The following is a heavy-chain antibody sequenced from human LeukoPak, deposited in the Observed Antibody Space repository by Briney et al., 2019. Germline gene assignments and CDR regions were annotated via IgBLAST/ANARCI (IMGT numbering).Heavy chain of an antibody. CDR2: ISSSSSYI. D-gene: IGHD5-12*01. CDR1: GFTFSSYS. J-gene: IGHJ4*02. CDR3: ARDLVYSGYAPHY. V-gene: IGHV3-21*01. Sequence: GGSLRLSCAASGFTFSSYSMNWVHQAPGKGLEWVSSISSSSSYIYYADSVKGRFTISRDNAKNSLYLQMNSLRAEDTAVYYCARDLVYSGYAPHYWGQGTLVTVSS.